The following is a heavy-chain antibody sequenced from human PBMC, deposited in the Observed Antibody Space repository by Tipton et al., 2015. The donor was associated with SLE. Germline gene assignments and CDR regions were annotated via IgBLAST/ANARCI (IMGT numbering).Heavy chain of an antibody. V-gene: IGHV3-7*03. D-gene: IGHD6-13*01. J-gene: IGHJ6*03. Sequence: SLRLSCAASGFTFSSYWMSWVRQAPGKGLEWVANIKQDGSEKYYVDSVKGRFTISRDNAKNSLYLQMNSLRAEDTAVYYCARDRYSGSWYAYCYYYMDVWGKGTTVTVSS. CDR3: ARDRYSGSWYAYCYYYMDV. CDR1: GFTFSSYW. CDR2: IKQDGSEK.